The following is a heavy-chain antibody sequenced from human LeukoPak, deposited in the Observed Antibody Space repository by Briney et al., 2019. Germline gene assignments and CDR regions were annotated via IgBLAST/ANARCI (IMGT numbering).Heavy chain of an antibody. Sequence: GGSLRLSCAASGFTFSSYEMNWVRQAPGKGLEWVSYINSGGSTLYYADSVKGRFTISRDNAKNSLYLQMNSLRAEDTAVYYCARPTYSGSYYWFDYWGQGTLVTVSS. V-gene: IGHV3-48*03. CDR2: INSGGSTL. CDR1: GFTFSSYE. CDR3: ARPTYSGSYYWFDY. J-gene: IGHJ4*02. D-gene: IGHD1-26*01.